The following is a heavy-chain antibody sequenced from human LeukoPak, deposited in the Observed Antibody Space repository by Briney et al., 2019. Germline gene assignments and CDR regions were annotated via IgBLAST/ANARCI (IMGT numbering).Heavy chain of an antibody. D-gene: IGHD6-19*01. CDR2: IYSGGST. CDR3: ARAYSSGWYYFDY. Sequence: GGSLRLSCAASGFTVSSNYMSWVRQAPGKGLEWVSVIYSGGSTYYADSVKGRFTISRDNSKNTLYLQTNSLRAEDTAVYYCARAYSSGWYYFDYWGQGTLVTVSS. V-gene: IGHV3-66*01. J-gene: IGHJ4*02. CDR1: GFTVSSNY.